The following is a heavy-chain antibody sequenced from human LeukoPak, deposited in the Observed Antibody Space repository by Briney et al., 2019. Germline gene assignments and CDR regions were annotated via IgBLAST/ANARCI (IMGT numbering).Heavy chain of an antibody. CDR3: ASNGLLWFGEFRSNY. CDR1: GGSISSSSSY. D-gene: IGHD3-10*01. J-gene: IGHJ4*02. CDR2: IYYSGST. Sequence: SETLSLTCTVSGGSISSSSSYWGWIRQPPGKGLEWIGSIYYSGSTYYNPSLKSRVTISVDTSKNQFSLKLSSVTAADTAVYYCASNGLLWFGEFRSNYWGQGTLVTVSS. V-gene: IGHV4-39*01.